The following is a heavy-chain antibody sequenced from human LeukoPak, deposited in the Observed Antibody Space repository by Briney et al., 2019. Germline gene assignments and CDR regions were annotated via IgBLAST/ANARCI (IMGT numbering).Heavy chain of an antibody. V-gene: IGHV4-61*02. J-gene: IGHJ3*02. Sequence: SQTLSLTCTVYGGSISSGSYYWSWIRQPAGKGLEWIGRIYTSGSTNYNPSLKSRVTISVDTSKNQFSLKLSSVTASDTAVYYCARHQWVPAFDIWGQGTMVTVSS. CDR2: IYTSGST. CDR1: GGSISSGSYY. D-gene: IGHD1-26*01. CDR3: ARHQWVPAFDI.